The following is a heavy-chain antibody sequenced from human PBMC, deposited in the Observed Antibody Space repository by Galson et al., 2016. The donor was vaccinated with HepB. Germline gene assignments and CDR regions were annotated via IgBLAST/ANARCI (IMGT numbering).Heavy chain of an antibody. D-gene: IGHD6-19*01. V-gene: IGHV3-64D*06. CDR1: GFTFSYYA. CDR2: ITSNGRNT. J-gene: IGHJ6*02. CDR3: VISRAWFNYYHYSVDV. Sequence: SLRLSCAASGFTFSYYAMHWVRQAPGKGLEYISGITSNGRNTYYADFVKGRFTISRDDSKNTLYLQMSSLSAADTAVYYCVISRAWFNYYHYSVDVWGQGTTVTVSS.